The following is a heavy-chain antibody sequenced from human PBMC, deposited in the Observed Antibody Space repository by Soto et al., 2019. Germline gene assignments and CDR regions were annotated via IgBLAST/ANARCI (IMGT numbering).Heavy chain of an antibody. V-gene: IGHV2-70*01. CDR1: GFSLSTSGMC. CDR3: ARIKGSGSYIRNGMDV. CDR2: IDWDDDK. Sequence: SGPTLVNPTQTLTLTCTFSGFSLSTSGMCVSWIRQPPGKALEWLALIDWDDDKYYSTPLKTRLTISKDTSKNQVVLTMTNMDPVDTATYYCARIKGSGSYIRNGMDVWGQGTTVTVSS. D-gene: IGHD3-10*01. J-gene: IGHJ6*02.